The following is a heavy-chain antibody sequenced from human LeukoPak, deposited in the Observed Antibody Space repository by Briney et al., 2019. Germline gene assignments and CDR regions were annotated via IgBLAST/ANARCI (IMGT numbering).Heavy chain of an antibody. CDR1: GFTFSSYA. CDR3: AGGSGWYHYYYYYMDV. V-gene: IGHV3-23*01. J-gene: IGHJ6*03. CDR2: ISGSGGST. D-gene: IGHD6-19*01. Sequence: GGSLRLSCAASGFTFSSYAMSWVRQAPGKGLEWVSAISGSGGSTYYADSVKGRFTISRDNSKNTLYLQTNSLRAEDTAVYYCAGGSGWYHYYYYYMDVWGKGTTVTVSS.